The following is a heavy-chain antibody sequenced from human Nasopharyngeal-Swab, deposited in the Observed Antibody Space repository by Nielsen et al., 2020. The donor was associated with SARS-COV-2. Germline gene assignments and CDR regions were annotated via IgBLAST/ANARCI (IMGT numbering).Heavy chain of an antibody. Sequence: SVKVSCKASGYTFTSYAMNWVRQAPGQGLEWMGGIIPIFGTANYAQKFQGRVTITADESTSTAYMELSSLRSEDTAVYYCARDLNSNYFDYWGQGTLVTVSS. J-gene: IGHJ4*02. CDR2: IIPIFGTA. D-gene: IGHD4-11*01. V-gene: IGHV1-69*13. CDR1: GYTFTSYA. CDR3: ARDLNSNYFDY.